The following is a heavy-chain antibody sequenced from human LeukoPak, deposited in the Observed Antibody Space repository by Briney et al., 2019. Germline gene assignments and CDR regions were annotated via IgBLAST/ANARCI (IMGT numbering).Heavy chain of an antibody. CDR1: GFTFSSYG. V-gene: IGHV3-33*01. CDR3: ARDQFSYDSSGYYGY. CDR2: IWYDGSNK. J-gene: IGHJ4*02. D-gene: IGHD3-22*01. Sequence: PGRSLRLSCAASGFTFSSYGMHWVRQAPGKGLEWVADIWYDGSNKYYADSVKGRFTISRDNSKNTLYLQMNSLRAEDTAVYYCARDQFSYDSSGYYGYWGQGTLVTVSS.